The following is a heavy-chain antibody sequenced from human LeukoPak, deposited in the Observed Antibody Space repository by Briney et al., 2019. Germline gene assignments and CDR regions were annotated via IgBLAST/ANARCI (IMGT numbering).Heavy chain of an antibody. Sequence: TSETLSLTCAVYGGSFSGYYWSWIRQPPGKGLEWLGEINHSGSTNYNPSLKSRVTISVDTSKNQFSLKLSSVTAADTAVYYCARKYSSGWPPARAFDIWGQGTMVTVSS. V-gene: IGHV4-34*01. CDR2: INHSGST. D-gene: IGHD6-19*01. CDR3: ARKYSSGWPPARAFDI. CDR1: GGSFSGYY. J-gene: IGHJ3*02.